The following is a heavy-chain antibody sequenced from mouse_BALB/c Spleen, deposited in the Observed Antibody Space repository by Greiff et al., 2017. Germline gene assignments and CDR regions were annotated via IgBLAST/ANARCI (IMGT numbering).Heavy chain of an antibody. D-gene: IGHD4-1*01. J-gene: IGHJ2*01. V-gene: IGHV14-1*02. CDR2: IDPENGNT. Sequence: EVQLVESGAELVRPGALVKLSCKASGFNIKDYYMHWVKQRPEQGLEWIGWIDPENGNTIYDPKFQGKASITADTSSNTAYLQLSSLTSEDTAVYYCRGDTGTNYFDYWGQGTTLTVSS. CDR3: RGDTGTNYFDY. CDR1: GFNIKDYY.